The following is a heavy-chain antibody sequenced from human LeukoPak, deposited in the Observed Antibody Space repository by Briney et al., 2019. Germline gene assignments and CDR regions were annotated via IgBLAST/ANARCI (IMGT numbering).Heavy chain of an antibody. V-gene: IGHV3-9*01. D-gene: IGHD3-3*01. J-gene: IGHJ4*02. Sequence: GGSLRLSCAASGFTFDDYAMTWVRQAPGKGLEWVSGISWNSGSIGYADSVKGRFTISRDNAKNSLYLQVNSLTAEDTAVYSCARAGVDTSGYYYQGFDYWGQGTLVTVSS. CDR1: GFTFDDYA. CDR3: ARAGVDTSGYYYQGFDY. CDR2: ISWNSGSI.